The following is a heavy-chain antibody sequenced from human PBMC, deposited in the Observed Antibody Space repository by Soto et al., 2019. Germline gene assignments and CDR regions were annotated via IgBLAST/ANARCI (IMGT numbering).Heavy chain of an antibody. J-gene: IGHJ5*02. CDR1: GYTFTSYD. D-gene: IGHD1-26*01. CDR2: MHPNSGNT. CDR3: ARGGGSYYCIDWCDP. Sequence: QVQLVQSGAEVKKPGASVKVSCKASGYTFTSYDINWVRQATGQGLEWMEWMHPNSGNTGYAQKFQGRVTMTRNTAISTGYMGLSTRRSEATAVYYRARGGGSYYCIDWCDPWGQGTLVTVSS. V-gene: IGHV1-8*01.